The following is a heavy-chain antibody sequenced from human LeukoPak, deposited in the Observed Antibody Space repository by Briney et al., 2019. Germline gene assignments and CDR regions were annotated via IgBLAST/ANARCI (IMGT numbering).Heavy chain of an antibody. CDR1: GFTFSSYG. V-gene: IGHV3-30*18. Sequence: AGGSLRLSCAASGFTFSSYGIHWVRQAPGKGLEWVAFISYDGGTKYYADSVEGRFTISRDNSKNTLYVQMNSLRAEDTAVYYCAKDERWRRSDFHGGFDYWGQGALVTVSS. CDR2: ISYDGGTK. CDR3: AKDERWRRSDFHGGFDY. D-gene: IGHD2-21*02. J-gene: IGHJ4*02.